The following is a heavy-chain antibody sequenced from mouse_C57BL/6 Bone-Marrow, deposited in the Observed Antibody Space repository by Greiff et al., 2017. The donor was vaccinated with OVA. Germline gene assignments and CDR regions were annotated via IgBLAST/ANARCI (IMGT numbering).Heavy chain of an antibody. CDR3: ARDYGTGFDY. V-gene: IGHV1-63*01. D-gene: IGHD1-1*01. Sequence: QVQLQQPGAELVKPGASVKLSCKASGYTFTNYWIGWTKQRPGHGLEWIGDIYPGGGYTNYNEKFKGKATLTADKSSSTAYMQFSSLTSEDSAIYYCARDYGTGFDYWGQGTTLTVSS. J-gene: IGHJ2*01. CDR2: IYPGGGYT. CDR1: GYTFTNYW.